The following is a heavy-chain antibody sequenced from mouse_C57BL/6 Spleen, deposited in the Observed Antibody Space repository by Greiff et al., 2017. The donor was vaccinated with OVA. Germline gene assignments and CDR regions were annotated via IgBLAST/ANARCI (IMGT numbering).Heavy chain of an antibody. V-gene: IGHV5-4*01. CDR2: ISDGGSYT. CDR1: GFTFSSYA. D-gene: IGHD1-1*01. J-gene: IGHJ2*01. Sequence: EVHLVESGGGLVKPGGSLKLSCAASGFTFSSYAMSWVRQTPEKRLEWVATISDGGSYTYYPDNVKGRFTISRDNAKNNLYLQMSHLKSEDTAMYYCARDPGSSSDYWGQGTTLTVSS. CDR3: ARDPGSSSDY.